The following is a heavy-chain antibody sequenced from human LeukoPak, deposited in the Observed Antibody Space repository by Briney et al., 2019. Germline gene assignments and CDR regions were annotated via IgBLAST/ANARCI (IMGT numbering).Heavy chain of an antibody. CDR3: AREYYYDSSSYPSPNYYYYYGMDV. J-gene: IGHJ6*02. D-gene: IGHD3-22*01. CDR1: QFTFSIYA. Sequence: GGSLRLSGAASQFTFSIYAMHWVRQAPGKGLEWVAVMSYDGSNKDYADSVKGRFTISRDNSKNTLYLQMNSLRAEDTAVYYCAREYYYDSSSYPSPNYYYYYGMDVWGQGTTVTVSS. CDR2: MSYDGSNK. V-gene: IGHV3-30-3*01.